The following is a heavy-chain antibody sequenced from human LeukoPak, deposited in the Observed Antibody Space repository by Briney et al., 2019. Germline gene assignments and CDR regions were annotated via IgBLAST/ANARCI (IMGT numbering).Heavy chain of an antibody. D-gene: IGHD6-19*01. CDR3: VRESVSRIAVTVTTYYFDF. CDR1: GDIISSNSAS. CDR2: TYYRSKWYN. J-gene: IGHJ4*02. V-gene: IGHV6-1*01. Sequence: SQTLSLTCAVSGDIISSNSASWNWIRQSPSRGLEWQGRTYYRSKWYNDYALSVKGRITINPDTSKNQFSLQLNSVTPDDTAMYYCVRESVSRIAVTVTTYYFDFWGQGTLVTVSS.